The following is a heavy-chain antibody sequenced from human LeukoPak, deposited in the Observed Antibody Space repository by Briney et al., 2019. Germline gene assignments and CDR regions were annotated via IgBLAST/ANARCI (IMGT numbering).Heavy chain of an antibody. CDR3: ARGTGYDFWSGSYNGFDY. J-gene: IGHJ4*02. CDR2: VDPEDGET. Sequence: ASVKVSCKVSGYTFTDYYMHWVQQAPGEGLEWMGLVDPEDGETIYAEKFQGRATITADTSTDTAYMELSRLRSDDTAVYYCARGTGYDFWSGSYNGFDYWGQGTLVTVSS. D-gene: IGHD3-3*01. V-gene: IGHV1-69-2*01. CDR1: GYTFTDYY.